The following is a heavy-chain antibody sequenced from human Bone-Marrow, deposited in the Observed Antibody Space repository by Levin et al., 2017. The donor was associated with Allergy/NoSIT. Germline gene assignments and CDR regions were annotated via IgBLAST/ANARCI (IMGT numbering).Heavy chain of an antibody. D-gene: IGHD3-10*01. CDR2: IIPILGIA. CDR1: GGTFSSYA. CDR3: ASWGFGELLSRYYYGMDV. J-gene: IGHJ6*02. Sequence: SVKVSCKASGGTFSSYAISWVRQAPGQGLEWMGRIIPILGIANYAQKFQGRVTITADKSTSTAYMELSSLRSEDTAVYYCASWGFGELLSRYYYGMDVWGQGTTVTVSS. V-gene: IGHV1-69*04.